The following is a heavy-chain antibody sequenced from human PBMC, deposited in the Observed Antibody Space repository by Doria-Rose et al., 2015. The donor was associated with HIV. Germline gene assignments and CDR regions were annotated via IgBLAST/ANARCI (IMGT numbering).Heavy chain of an antibody. D-gene: IGHD6-13*01. CDR1: GVSLSSPGMG. CDR2: ILSDDER. J-gene: IGHJ4*02. Sequence: QESGPVLVKPTATLTLTCTVSGVSLSSPGMGVSWIRQPPGKALEWLANILSDDERSYKISLKSRLTISRGTSNSQVVLTMTDTDPVDTATYYCARIKSSRWYHKYYFDFWGQGTLVIVSA. CDR3: ARIKSSRWYHKYYFDF. V-gene: IGHV2-26*01.